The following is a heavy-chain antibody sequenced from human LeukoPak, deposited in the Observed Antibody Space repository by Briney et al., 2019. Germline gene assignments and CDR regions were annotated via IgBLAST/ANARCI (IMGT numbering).Heavy chain of an antibody. J-gene: IGHJ4*02. Sequence: PGGSLRLSCAASGFTFSNYWMHWVRQAPGKGLVWVSRLNRDGRTTHYADSVKGRFTFSRDNAKNTLYLQMNSLRVEDTAVYYCVREGAPIAAVGNHFDCWGQGTLVTVSS. D-gene: IGHD6-13*01. CDR2: LNRDGRTT. V-gene: IGHV3-74*01. CDR3: VREGAPIAAVGNHFDC. CDR1: GFTFSNYW.